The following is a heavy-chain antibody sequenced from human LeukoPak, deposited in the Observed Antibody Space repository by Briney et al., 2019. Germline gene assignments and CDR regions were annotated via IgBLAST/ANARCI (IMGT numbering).Heavy chain of an antibody. Sequence: SETLSLTCTVSGDSISTYYCSWIRPPPGKGREWVGYIYYRVASDYNPSLKSRVTMSVDMSTRQISLKLSSVTAADTAVYYCARAVGGDGSGSLWGPGTLVTVSS. CDR3: ARAVGGDGSGSL. CDR1: GDSISTYY. J-gene: IGHJ4*02. D-gene: IGHD3-10*01. V-gene: IGHV4-59*01. CDR2: IYYRVAS.